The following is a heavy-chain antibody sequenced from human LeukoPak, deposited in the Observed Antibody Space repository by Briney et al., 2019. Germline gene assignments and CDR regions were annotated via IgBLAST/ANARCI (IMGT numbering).Heavy chain of an antibody. V-gene: IGHV4-39*01. CDR2: IYYSGST. Sequence: SETLSLTCTVSGGSISSNSYYWGWIRQPPGKGLQWIGSIYYSGSTYYNPSLKSRVTISVDTSKNQFSLKLSSVTAADTAVYYSARLVWEGFGELFFLGYWFDPWGQGTLVTVSS. CDR1: GGSISSNSYY. J-gene: IGHJ5*02. CDR3: ARLVWEGFGELFFLGYWFDP. D-gene: IGHD3-10*01.